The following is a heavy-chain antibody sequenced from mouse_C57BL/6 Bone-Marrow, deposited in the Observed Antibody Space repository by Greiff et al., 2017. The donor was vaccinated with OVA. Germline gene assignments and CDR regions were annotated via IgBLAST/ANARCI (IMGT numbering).Heavy chain of an antibody. V-gene: IGHV1-22*01. CDR3: ARRTYYSNSWFAY. CDR1: GYTFTDYN. CDR2: INPNNGGT. Sequence: VQLKESGPELVKPGASVKMSCKASGYTFTDYNMHWVKQSHGKSLAWIGYINPNNGGTSYNQKFKGKATLTVNKSSSTAYMELRSLTSEDSAVYYCARRTYYSNSWFAYWGQGTLVTVSA. J-gene: IGHJ3*01. D-gene: IGHD2-5*01.